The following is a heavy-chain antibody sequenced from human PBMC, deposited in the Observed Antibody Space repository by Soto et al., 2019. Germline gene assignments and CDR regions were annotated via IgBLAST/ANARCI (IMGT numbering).Heavy chain of an antibody. CDR1: GGTFSSYA. Sequence: EASVKVSCKASGGTFSSYAISWVRQAPGQGLEWMGGIIPVFGTANYAQKFQGRVTITADESTSTAYMELSSLRSEDTAVYYCARDRLGYSGYDYMSRRNTYYYYYGMDVWGQGTTVTVSS. V-gene: IGHV1-69*13. CDR3: ARDRLGYSGYDYMSRRNTYYYYYGMDV. J-gene: IGHJ6*02. CDR2: IIPVFGTA. D-gene: IGHD5-12*01.